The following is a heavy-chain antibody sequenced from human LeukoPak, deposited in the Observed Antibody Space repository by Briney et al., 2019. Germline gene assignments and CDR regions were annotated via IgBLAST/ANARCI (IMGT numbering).Heavy chain of an antibody. CDR3: ARDFRRIAAAGKVGY. CDR2: ISSSSSYI. Sequence: GGSLRLSCAASGFTFSSFGMNWVRQAPGKGLEWVSSISSSSSYIYYADSVKGRFTISRDNAKNSLYLQMNSLRAEDTAVYYCARDFRRIAAAGKVGYWGQGTLVTVSS. V-gene: IGHV3-21*01. CDR1: GFTFSSFG. D-gene: IGHD6-13*01. J-gene: IGHJ4*02.